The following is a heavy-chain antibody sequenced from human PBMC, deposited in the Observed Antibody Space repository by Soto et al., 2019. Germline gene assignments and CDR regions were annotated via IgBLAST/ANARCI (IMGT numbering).Heavy chain of an antibody. CDR1: GYTLTELS. Sequence: QVQLVQSGAEVKKPGASVKVSCKVSGYTLTELSMHWVRQAPGKGLEWMGGFDPEDGETIYAQKFQGRVTMTEDTYTDTADMELSSLRSEDTAVYYCATDLGGSNLYYYGMDVWGQGTTVTVSS. D-gene: IGHD1-26*01. CDR2: FDPEDGET. J-gene: IGHJ6*02. CDR3: ATDLGGSNLYYYGMDV. V-gene: IGHV1-24*01.